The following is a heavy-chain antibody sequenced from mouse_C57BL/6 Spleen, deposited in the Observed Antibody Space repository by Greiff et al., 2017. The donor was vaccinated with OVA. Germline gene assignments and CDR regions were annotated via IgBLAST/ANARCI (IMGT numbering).Heavy chain of an antibody. CDR2: IWSGGST. D-gene: IGHD2-4*01. CDR3: ARNLYDYDRYFDV. J-gene: IGHJ1*03. Sequence: VKLVESGPGLVQPSQSLSITCTVSGFSLTSYGVHWVRQSPGKGLEWLGVIWSGGSTDYNAAFISRLSISKDNSKSQVFFKMNSLQADDTAIYYCARNLYDYDRYFDVWGTGTTVTVSS. CDR1: GFSLTSYG. V-gene: IGHV2-2*01.